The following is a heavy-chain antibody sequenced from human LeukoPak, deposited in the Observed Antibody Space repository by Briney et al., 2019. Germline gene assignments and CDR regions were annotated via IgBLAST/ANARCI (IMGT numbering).Heavy chain of an antibody. V-gene: IGHV1-46*01. J-gene: IGHJ6*03. CDR2: INPSGGST. D-gene: IGHD3-3*01. Sequence: ASVKVSCKASGYIFTSYYMHWVRQAPGQGLEWMGIINPSGGSTSYAQKFQGRVTMTRDTSTSTVYMELSSLRSEDTAVYYCARDREQLRFLEWLPPYYYYMDVWGKGTTVTVSS. CDR3: ARDREQLRFLEWLPPYYYYMDV. CDR1: GYIFTSYY.